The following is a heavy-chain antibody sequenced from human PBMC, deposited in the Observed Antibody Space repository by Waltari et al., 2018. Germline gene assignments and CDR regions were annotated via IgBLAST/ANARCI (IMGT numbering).Heavy chain of an antibody. V-gene: IGHV3-7*01. CDR3: ARGGIAALRHSYYFDY. CDR1: GFTFSSYW. J-gene: IGHJ4*02. D-gene: IGHD6-6*01. Sequence: EVQLVESGGGLVQPGGSLRLSCAASGFTFSSYWMSWVRQAPGKGLEWVANIKQNGSGKYYVYAVKGRFTISRDNAKNSLYLQMNSLRAEDTAVYYCARGGIAALRHSYYFDYWGQGTLVTVSS. CDR2: IKQNGSGK.